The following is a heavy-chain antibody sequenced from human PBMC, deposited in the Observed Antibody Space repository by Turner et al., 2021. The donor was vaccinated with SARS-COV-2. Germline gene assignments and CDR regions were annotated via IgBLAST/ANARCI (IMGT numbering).Heavy chain of an antibody. D-gene: IGHD2-2*01. V-gene: IGHV3-21*01. CDR2: ISYSSTYM. CDR1: GFTFCSYS. Sequence: EVQLVESGGGLVKPGGSLRLSCAASGFTFCSYSMNWVRQAPGKGLEWVSSISYSSTYMYYADSVKGRFTISRDNAKNSLYLQMNSLRAEDTAVYYCARDHRPVVVPAAKRAGSYYYGMDVWGQGTTVTVSS. CDR3: ARDHRPVVVPAAKRAGSYYYGMDV. J-gene: IGHJ6*02.